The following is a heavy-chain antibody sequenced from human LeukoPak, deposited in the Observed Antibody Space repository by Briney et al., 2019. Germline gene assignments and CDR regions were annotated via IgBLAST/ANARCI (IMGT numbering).Heavy chain of an antibody. CDR1: GYTFTSYD. D-gene: IGHD3-10*01. CDR2: MNPNSGNT. Sequence: GSSVKVSCKASGYTFTSYDINWVRQATGQGLEWMGWMNPNSGNTGYAQKFQGRVTMTRNTSISTAYMELSSLRSEDTAMYYCARVFSRSMVRGVTRFYYYMDVWGKGTTVTISS. V-gene: IGHV1-8*01. CDR3: ARVFSRSMVRGVTRFYYYMDV. J-gene: IGHJ6*03.